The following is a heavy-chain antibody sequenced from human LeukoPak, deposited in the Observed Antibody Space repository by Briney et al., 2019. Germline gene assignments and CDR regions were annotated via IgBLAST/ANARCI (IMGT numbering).Heavy chain of an antibody. CDR2: IIPIFGTA. Sequence: ASVKVSCKASGGTFSSYAISWVRQAPGQGLEWMGGIIPIFGTANYAQKFQGRVTITADESTSTAYMELSSLRSEDTAVYYCARAVATITPFDYWGQGTLVTVSS. D-gene: IGHD5-12*01. CDR3: ARAVATITPFDY. CDR1: GGTFSSYA. J-gene: IGHJ4*02. V-gene: IGHV1-69*13.